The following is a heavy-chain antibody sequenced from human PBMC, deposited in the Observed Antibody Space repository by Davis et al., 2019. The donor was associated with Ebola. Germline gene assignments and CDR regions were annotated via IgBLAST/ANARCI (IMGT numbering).Heavy chain of an antibody. CDR2: ISGSGGTT. D-gene: IGHD2-21*01. J-gene: IGHJ6*04. CDR1: VITFSSYA. CDR3: NSIPLYYYYYGMDV. Sequence: GESLKISCTDSVITFSSYAMTWVRQAPGKGLEWVSAISGSGGTTYYAGSVKGRFTVSRDNSKKTMYLQMNSLKTEDTAVYYCNSIPLYYYYYGMDVWGKGTTVTVSS. V-gene: IGHV3-23*01.